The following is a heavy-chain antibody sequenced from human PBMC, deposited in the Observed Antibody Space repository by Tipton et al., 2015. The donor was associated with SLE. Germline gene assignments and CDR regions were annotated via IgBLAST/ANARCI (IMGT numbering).Heavy chain of an antibody. V-gene: IGHV3-7*01. Sequence: GSLRLSCAASGFTFSSYWMSWVRQAPGKGLEWVANIKQDGSEKYYVDSVKGRFTISRDNAKETLYLQMNRLRVEDTAVYYCARDDVGVRGFDYWGQGTLVTVSP. D-gene: IGHD1-26*01. CDR3: ARDDVGVRGFDY. CDR2: IKQDGSEK. J-gene: IGHJ4*02. CDR1: GFTFSSYW.